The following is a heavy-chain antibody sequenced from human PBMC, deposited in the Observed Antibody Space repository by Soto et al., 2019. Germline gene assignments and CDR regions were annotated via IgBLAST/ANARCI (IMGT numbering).Heavy chain of an antibody. CDR2: IIPIFGTA. V-gene: IGHV1-69*13. J-gene: IGHJ4*02. CDR1: GGTFSSYS. D-gene: IGHD3-9*01. CDR3: ARDLGPYDILTGPLGY. Sequence: GASVKVSCKASGGTFSSYSISWVLQAPGQGLEWVGGIIPIFGTANYAQKFQGRVTITADESTSTAYMELSSLRSEDTAVYYCARDLGPYDILTGPLGYWGQGTLVTVSS.